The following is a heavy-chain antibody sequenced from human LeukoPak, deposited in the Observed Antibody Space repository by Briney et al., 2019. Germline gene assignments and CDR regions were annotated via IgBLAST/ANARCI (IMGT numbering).Heavy chain of an antibody. D-gene: IGHD6-13*01. CDR1: GFTFSSYD. V-gene: IGHV3-13*01. CDR2: IGTAGDT. J-gene: IGHJ4*02. Sequence: HPGGSLRLSCAASGFTFSSYDMHWVRQATGKGLEWVSAIGTAGDTYYPGSVKGRFTISRENAKNSLYLQMNGLRAGDTAVYYCARGAAAGHLFDYWGQGTLVTVSS. CDR3: ARGAAAGHLFDY.